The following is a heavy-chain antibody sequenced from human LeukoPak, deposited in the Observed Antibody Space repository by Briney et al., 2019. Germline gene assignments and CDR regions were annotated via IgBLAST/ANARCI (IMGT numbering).Heavy chain of an antibody. V-gene: IGHV3-33*01. J-gene: IGHJ4*02. Sequence: GGSLRLSCAASGFTFSTYGMHWVRQAPGKGLEWVAVMWSDGATKYYSGSVKGRFTISRDIGENTLYLQMNSLRAEDTAIYYCAGDGHSSGYYYVFDFWGQGTLVTVSS. CDR3: AGDGHSSGYYYVFDF. CDR2: MWSDGATK. CDR1: GFTFSTYG. D-gene: IGHD3-22*01.